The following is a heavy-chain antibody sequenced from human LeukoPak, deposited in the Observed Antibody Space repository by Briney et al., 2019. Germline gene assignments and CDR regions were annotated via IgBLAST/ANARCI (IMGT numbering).Heavy chain of an antibody. J-gene: IGHJ6*02. V-gene: IGHV1-46*01. CDR2: INPSGGST. CDR3: ARDLVEPSYYYYGMDV. Sequence: ASVKVSCKASGYTFTSYHMHWVRQAPGQGLEWMGIINPSGGSTSYAQKFQGRVTMTRDTSTSTVYMELSSLRSEDTAVYYCARDLVEPSYYYYGMDVWGQGTTVTVSS. CDR1: GYTFTSYH. D-gene: IGHD2-21*01.